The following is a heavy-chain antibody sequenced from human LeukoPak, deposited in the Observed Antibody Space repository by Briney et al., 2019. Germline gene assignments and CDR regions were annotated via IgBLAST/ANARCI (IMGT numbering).Heavy chain of an antibody. J-gene: IGHJ4*02. Sequence: GGSLRLSCAASGFTFDDYAMHWVRQAPGKGLEWVSGISWNSGSIGYADSVKGRFTISRDNAKNSLYLQMNSLRAEDTALYYCAKATLDMTTVTSFDYWGQGTLVTVSS. D-gene: IGHD4-17*01. CDR3: AKATLDMTTVTSFDY. V-gene: IGHV3-9*01. CDR2: ISWNSGSI. CDR1: GFTFDDYA.